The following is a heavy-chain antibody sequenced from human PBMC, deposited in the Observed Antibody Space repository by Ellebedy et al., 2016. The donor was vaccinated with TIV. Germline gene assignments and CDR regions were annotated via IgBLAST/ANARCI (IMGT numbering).Heavy chain of an antibody. J-gene: IGHJ6*02. D-gene: IGHD5-24*01. CDR1: GFTFSSYG. V-gene: IGHV3-30*18. CDR3: AKDLEMATINDGMDV. Sequence: GESLKISCAASGFTFSSYGMHWVRQAPGKGLEWVAVISYDGSNKYYADSVKGRFTISRDNSKNTLYLQMNSLRAEDTAVYYCAKDLEMATINDGMDVWGQGTTVTVSS. CDR2: ISYDGSNK.